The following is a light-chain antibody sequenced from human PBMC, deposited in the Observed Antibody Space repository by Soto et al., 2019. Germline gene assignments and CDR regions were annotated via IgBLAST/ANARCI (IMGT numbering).Light chain of an antibody. J-gene: IGLJ1*01. CDR2: EGS. CDR3: SSYTSTTALGV. V-gene: IGLV2-14*02. CDR1: SSDVGSYNL. Sequence: QSVLTQPASVSGSPGQSITISCTGTSSDVGSYNLVSWYQQHPGKAPKLMIYEGSKRPSGVSNRFSGSKSGNTASLTISGLQAEDEADYYCSSYTSTTALGVFGAGIKVTVL.